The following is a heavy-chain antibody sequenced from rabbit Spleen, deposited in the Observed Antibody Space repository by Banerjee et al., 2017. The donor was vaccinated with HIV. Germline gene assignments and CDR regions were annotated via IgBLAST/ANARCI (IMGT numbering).Heavy chain of an antibody. Sequence: QEQLVESGGGLVKPEGSLTLTCTASGFSFSNKAVMCWVRQAPGKGLEWIACINVVTGKAVYASWAKGRFTFSKTSSTTVTLQVTSLTAADTATYFCARDLVTVIGWNFNLWGPGTLVTVS. J-gene: IGHJ4*01. CDR2: INVVTGKA. CDR3: ARDLVTVIGWNFNL. V-gene: IGHV1S45*01. D-gene: IGHD1-1*01. CDR1: GFSFSNKAV.